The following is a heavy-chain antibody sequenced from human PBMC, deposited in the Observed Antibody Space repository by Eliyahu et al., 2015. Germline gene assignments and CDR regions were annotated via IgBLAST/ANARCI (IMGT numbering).Heavy chain of an antibody. J-gene: IGHJ3*01. CDR3: SPGDITKIVAL. Sequence: EVLVVESGGGFVTPGGSLRLSCEGSGFIXSDTWMTWVRQAPGKGLEWVGRIKTNVDGGTTDYAAPVKGRFTISRDDSKNMLYLQMNSLKTEDTAVYYCSPGDITKIVALGGQGTMVTVSS. CDR2: IKTNVDGGTT. V-gene: IGHV3-15*05. CDR1: GFIXSDTW. D-gene: IGHD3-22*01.